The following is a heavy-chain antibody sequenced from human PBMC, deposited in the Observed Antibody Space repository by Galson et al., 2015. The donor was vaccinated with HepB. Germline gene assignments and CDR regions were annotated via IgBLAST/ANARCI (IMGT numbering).Heavy chain of an antibody. CDR3: ARKRYPYSSSWSYFDS. Sequence: SLRLSCAASGFTFSSYAMHWVRQAPGKGLEWVAVISYDGSNKYYADSVKGRFTISRDNSKNTLYLQMNSLRAEDTAVYYCARKRYPYSSSWSYFDSWGQGTLVTVSS. CDR2: ISYDGSNK. CDR1: GFTFSSYA. D-gene: IGHD6-13*01. J-gene: IGHJ4*02. V-gene: IGHV3-30*04.